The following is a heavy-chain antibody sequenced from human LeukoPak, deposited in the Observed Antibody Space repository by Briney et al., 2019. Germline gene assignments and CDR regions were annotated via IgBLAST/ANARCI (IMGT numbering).Heavy chain of an antibody. CDR3: AKDGRFLEWLFNY. J-gene: IGHJ4*02. D-gene: IGHD3-3*01. CDR1: GFTFSDYY. Sequence: GGSLRLSCAASGFTFSDYYMSWVRQAPGKGLEWVSAISGSGGSTYYADSVKGRFTISRDNSKNTLYLQMNSLRAEDTAVYYCAKDGRFLEWLFNYWGQGTLVTVSS. CDR2: ISGSGGST. V-gene: IGHV3-23*01.